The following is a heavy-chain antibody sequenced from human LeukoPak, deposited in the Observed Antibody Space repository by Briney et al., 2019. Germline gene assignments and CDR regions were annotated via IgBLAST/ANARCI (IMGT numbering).Heavy chain of an antibody. V-gene: IGHV3-30*04. CDR1: GFTFSSYA. D-gene: IGHD2-15*01. Sequence: HPGGSLRLSCAASGFTFSSYAMHWVRQAPGKGLEWVAVISYDGSNKYYADSVKGRFTISRDNSKNTLYLQMNSLRAEDTAVYYCVVARGGYFDYWGQGALVTVSS. J-gene: IGHJ4*02. CDR2: ISYDGSNK. CDR3: VVARGGYFDY.